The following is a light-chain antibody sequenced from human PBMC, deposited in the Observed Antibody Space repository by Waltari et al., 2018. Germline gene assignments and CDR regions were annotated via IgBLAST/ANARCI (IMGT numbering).Light chain of an antibody. CDR2: EVS. CDR1: SSNVGRYNY. J-gene: IGLJ1*01. Sequence: QSALTQPPSASGSPGQSVTISCTGTSSNVGRYNYVSWYQQHPGKAPKLMIYEVSKRPSGLPDRFSGSKSGDTASLTVSGLQAEDEADYYCSSFAGGSYVFGTGTKVTVL. V-gene: IGLV2-8*01. CDR3: SSFAGGSYV.